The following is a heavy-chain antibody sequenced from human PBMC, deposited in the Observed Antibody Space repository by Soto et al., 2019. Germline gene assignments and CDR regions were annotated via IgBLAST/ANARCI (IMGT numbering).Heavy chain of an antibody. CDR1: GGSISSGGYY. CDR2: IYHSGST. J-gene: IGHJ6*02. V-gene: IGHV4-31*03. D-gene: IGHD2-15*01. CDR3: AREDVVVVPTTRGTYYYGLDV. Sequence: QVQLLESGPGLVKPSQTLSLSCTVSGGSISSGGYYWTWIRQHPGKGLEWIGYIYHSGSTDYNPSLQSRVTLSVDTSKNQFSLKLTSVTAADTAVYYCAREDVVVVPTTRGTYYYGLDVWGQGTTVTVSS.